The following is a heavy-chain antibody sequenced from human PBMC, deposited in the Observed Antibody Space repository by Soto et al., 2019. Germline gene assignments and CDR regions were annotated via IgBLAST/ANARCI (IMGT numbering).Heavy chain of an antibody. Sequence: SVKVSCKASGGTFSSYAISWVRQAPGQGLEWMGGIIPIFGTANYAQKFQGRVTIIADESTSTAYMELSSLRSEDTAVYYCSYHYVSSGYYLYWGQGTLVTVSS. V-gene: IGHV1-69*13. CDR1: GGTFSSYA. D-gene: IGHD3-22*01. CDR2: IIPIFGTA. CDR3: SYHYVSSGYYLY. J-gene: IGHJ4*02.